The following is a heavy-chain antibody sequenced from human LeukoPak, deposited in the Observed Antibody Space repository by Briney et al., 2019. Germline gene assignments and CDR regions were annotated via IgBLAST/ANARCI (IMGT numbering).Heavy chain of an antibody. CDR1: GFSFTSFW. V-gene: IGHV5-51*01. CDR2: RNPADSDT. D-gene: IGHD2-2*01. CDR3: ARHVSSSRVAYDV. J-gene: IGHJ3*01. Sequence: GGSLQISCKGSGFSFTSFWIGWVRPVPGQGLEWMGLRNPADSDTRYSPAFQGQVTISVDKSISTAYLQWSSLKASDTAMYYCARHVSSSRVAYDVWGQGTMVTVSS.